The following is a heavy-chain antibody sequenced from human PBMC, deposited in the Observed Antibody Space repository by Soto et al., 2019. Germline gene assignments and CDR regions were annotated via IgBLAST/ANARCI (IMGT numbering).Heavy chain of an antibody. V-gene: IGHV2-5*02. CDR2: IYWDDDK. J-gene: IGHJ4*02. Sequence: QITLKESGPTLVQPTQTLTLTCTFSGFSLSTSGVGVGWIRQPPGKALEWLALIYWDDDKRYSPSLKSRLTIAKDPSKNQVVLTMTYMDPVDTATYYCAHRRGGEVAGTLGYWGQGTLVTVSS. CDR1: GFSLSTSGVG. D-gene: IGHD6-19*01. CDR3: AHRRGGEVAGTLGY.